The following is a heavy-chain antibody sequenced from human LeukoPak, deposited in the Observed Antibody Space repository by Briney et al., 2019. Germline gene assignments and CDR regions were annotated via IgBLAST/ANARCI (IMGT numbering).Heavy chain of an antibody. V-gene: IGHV1-24*01. CDR1: GYTLTELS. Sequence: ASVKVSCKVSGYTLTELSMHWVRQAPGKGLEWMGGFDPEDGETIYAQKFQGRVTMTEDTSTDTAYMELSSLRSEDTAVYYCATAMTTVTTNWFDPWGQGTLVTVSS. J-gene: IGHJ5*02. D-gene: IGHD4-11*01. CDR2: FDPEDGET. CDR3: ATAMTTVTTNWFDP.